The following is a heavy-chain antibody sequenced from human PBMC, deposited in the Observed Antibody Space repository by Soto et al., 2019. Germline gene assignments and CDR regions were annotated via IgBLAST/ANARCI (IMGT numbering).Heavy chain of an antibody. D-gene: IGHD1-26*01. Sequence: QVQLVESGGGVVQPGGSLRLSCAASGFSFRTHGMHWVRQAPGKGLEWVALISGDGSNKYYAESVKGRFTISRENSKNTVFLQMNSLRADDTAVYYCSKPRDQWVPDHWGQGTLLIVSS. CDR1: GFSFRTHG. J-gene: IGHJ4*02. CDR2: ISGDGSNK. V-gene: IGHV3-30*18. CDR3: SKPRDQWVPDH.